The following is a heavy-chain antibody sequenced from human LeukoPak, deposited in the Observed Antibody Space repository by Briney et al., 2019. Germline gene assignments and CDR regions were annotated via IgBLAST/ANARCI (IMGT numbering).Heavy chain of an antibody. CDR3: AKPFNWNYVNWFDP. Sequence: GGSLRLSCAASGFTFSSYAMSWVRQAPGKGLEWVSAISGSSGSTYYADSVKGRFTISRDNSKNTLYLQMNSLRAEDTAVYYCAKPFNWNYVNWFDPWGQGTLVTVSS. J-gene: IGHJ5*02. D-gene: IGHD1-7*01. V-gene: IGHV3-23*01. CDR1: GFTFSSYA. CDR2: ISGSSGST.